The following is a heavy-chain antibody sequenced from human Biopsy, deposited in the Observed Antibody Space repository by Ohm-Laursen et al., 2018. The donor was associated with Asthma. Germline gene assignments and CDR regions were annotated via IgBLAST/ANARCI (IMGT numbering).Heavy chain of an antibody. J-gene: IGHJ4*01. CDR1: GVTFNTYV. CDR2: INSVFGTT. Sequence: SVKVSCKSFGVTFNTYVIGWVRQAPGQGLEWMGRINSVFGTTTYPQKFQDRVTITADDSTSTVYMELSRLRSEDTAVYYCARKAGSCISRTCYSLDFWGPGTLVTVSS. D-gene: IGHD2-2*01. V-gene: IGHV1-69*13. CDR3: ARKAGSCISRTCYSLDF.